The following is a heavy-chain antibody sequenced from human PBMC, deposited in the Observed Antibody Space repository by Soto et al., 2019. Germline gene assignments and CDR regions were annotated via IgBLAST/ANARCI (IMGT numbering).Heavy chain of an antibody. Sequence: QVQLVESGGGVVQPGRSLRLSCAASGFTFRSYAMHWVRQAPGKGLEWVAVISYDGRNKYYAESVKGRFTISRDNSKNTLYLQMNSLRAEDTAVYYCAREIERLLGYWGQGTLVTVSS. D-gene: IGHD3-3*01. CDR1: GFTFRSYA. CDR3: AREIERLLGY. J-gene: IGHJ4*02. CDR2: ISYDGRNK. V-gene: IGHV3-30*04.